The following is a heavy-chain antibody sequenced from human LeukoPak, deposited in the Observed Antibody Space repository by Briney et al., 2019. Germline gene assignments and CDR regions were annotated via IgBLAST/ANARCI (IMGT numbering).Heavy chain of an antibody. Sequence: ASVKVSCKASGYTFTDYYMHWVRQAPGQGLEWMGWINPNSGGTNYAQRRITMTRDTSISTAYMELRRLRSDDTAVYYCARDIFSSGWYEYHYMDVWGKGTTVTVSS. V-gene: IGHV1-2*02. CDR1: GYTFTDYY. D-gene: IGHD6-19*01. J-gene: IGHJ6*03. CDR3: ARDIFSSGWYEYHYMDV. CDR2: INPNSGGT.